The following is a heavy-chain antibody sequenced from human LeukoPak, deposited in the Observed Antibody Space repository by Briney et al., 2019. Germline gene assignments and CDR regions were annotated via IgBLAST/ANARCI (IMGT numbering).Heavy chain of an antibody. D-gene: IGHD3-3*01. CDR2: ISAYNGNT. V-gene: IGHV1-18*03. J-gene: IGHJ5*02. CDR3: ARDLQIFGVVTNDNWFDP. CDR1: GYTFTSYG. Sequence: ASVKVSCKASGYTFTSYGISWVRQAPGQGLEWMGWISAYNGNTNYAQKLQGRVTMTTDTSTSTAYMELRSLRSDDMAVYYCARDLQIFGVVTNDNWFDPWGQGTLVTVSS.